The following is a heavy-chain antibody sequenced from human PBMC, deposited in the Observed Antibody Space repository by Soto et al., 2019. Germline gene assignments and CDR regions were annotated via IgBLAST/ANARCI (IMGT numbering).Heavy chain of an antibody. Sequence: SDTLSVTRTVSGGSISPFYWSWTRQTPGRGLEWLGYVYYSGSTYYNPSLKSRVTISVDTSKNQFSLKLSSVTAADTAVYYCASHSGYDSGGYWGQGTLVTVSS. V-gene: IGHV4-59*07. D-gene: IGHD5-12*01. CDR1: GGSISPFY. CDR3: ASHSGYDSGGY. J-gene: IGHJ4*02. CDR2: VYYSGST.